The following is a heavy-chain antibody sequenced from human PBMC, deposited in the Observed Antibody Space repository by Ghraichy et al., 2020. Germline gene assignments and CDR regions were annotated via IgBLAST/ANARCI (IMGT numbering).Heavy chain of an antibody. V-gene: IGHV3-23*01. CDR1: GFTFSSYA. CDR3: AKCPYYYDSSGYYYGPYYYYYYMDV. Sequence: GGSLRLSCAASGFTFSSYAMSWVRQAPGKGLEWVSAISGSGGSTYYADSVKGRFTISRDNSKNTLYLQMNSLRAEDTAVYYCAKCPYYYDSSGYYYGPYYYYYYMDVWGKGTTVTVSS. CDR2: ISGSGGST. J-gene: IGHJ6*03. D-gene: IGHD3-22*01.